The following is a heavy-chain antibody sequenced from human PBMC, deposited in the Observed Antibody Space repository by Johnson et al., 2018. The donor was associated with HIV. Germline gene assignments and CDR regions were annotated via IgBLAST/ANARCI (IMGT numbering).Heavy chain of an antibody. CDR1: GFSVRTNY. CDR3: ARDGRDLVTRGSFDI. D-gene: IGHD3-9*01. Sequence: VQLVESGGGLIQPGGSLRLSCAASGFSVRTNYMSWVRQAPGKGLEWVSVIFSVGSAYYADSVKGRFIISRDNSKNMLYLQMNSLRPEDTAVYYCARDGRDLVTRGSFDIWGQGTVVTVYS. CDR2: IFSVGSA. J-gene: IGHJ3*02. V-gene: IGHV3-66*03.